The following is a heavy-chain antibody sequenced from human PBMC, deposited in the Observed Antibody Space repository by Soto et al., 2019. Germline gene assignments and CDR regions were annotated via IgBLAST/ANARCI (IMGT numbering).Heavy chain of an antibody. CDR2: INAGNGNT. CDR1: GYTFTSYA. CDR3: ASSRIAAAPYGMDV. J-gene: IGHJ6*02. V-gene: IGHV1-3*01. D-gene: IGHD6-13*01. Sequence: ASVKVSCKASGYTFTSYAMHWVRQAPGQRLEWMGWINAGNGNTKYSQKFQGRVTITRDTSATTAYMELSSLRSEDTAVYYCASSRIAAAPYGMDVWGQGTTVTVSS.